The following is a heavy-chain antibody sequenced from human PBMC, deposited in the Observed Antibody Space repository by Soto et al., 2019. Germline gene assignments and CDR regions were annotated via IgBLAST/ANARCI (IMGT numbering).Heavy chain of an antibody. J-gene: IGHJ3*02. CDR1: GGSFRRSGYY. CDR3: AMGDSSGYYFDSFDI. CDR2: IYFSGST. D-gene: IGHD3-22*01. V-gene: IGHV4-39*01. Sequence: SETLSLTCTVSGGSFRRSGYYWGWIRQPPGKGLEWIGSIYFSGSTYYNPSLKSRITISVDTSKNQFSLKLSSVTAADTAVYYCAMGDSSGYYFDSFDIWAQGTMVT.